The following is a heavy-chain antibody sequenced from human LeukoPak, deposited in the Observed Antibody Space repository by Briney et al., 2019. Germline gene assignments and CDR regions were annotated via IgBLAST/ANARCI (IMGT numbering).Heavy chain of an antibody. D-gene: IGHD3-9*01. CDR1: GGSISSYY. J-gene: IGHJ4*02. CDR3: ARGSRYYDLLTGYYNSPYYFDY. V-gene: IGHV4-59*01. CDR2: IYYSGST. Sequence: SETLSLTCTVSGGSISSYYWSWIRQPPGKGLEWIGYIYYSGSTNYNPSLKSRVTISVDTSKNQFSLKLSSVIAADTAVYYCARGSRYYDLLTGYYNSPYYFDYWGQGTLVTVSS.